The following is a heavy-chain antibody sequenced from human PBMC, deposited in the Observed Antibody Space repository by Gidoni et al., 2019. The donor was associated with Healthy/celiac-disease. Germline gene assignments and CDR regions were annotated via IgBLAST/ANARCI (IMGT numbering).Heavy chain of an antibody. Sequence: DGLEWIGEINHSGSINYNPSLKSRVTISVDTSKNQFSLKLSSVTAADTAVYYCVLQGYYYGMAVWGQGTTVTVSS. D-gene: IGHD1-1*01. CDR2: INHSGSI. J-gene: IGHJ6*02. CDR3: VLQGYYYGMAV. V-gene: IGHV4-34*01.